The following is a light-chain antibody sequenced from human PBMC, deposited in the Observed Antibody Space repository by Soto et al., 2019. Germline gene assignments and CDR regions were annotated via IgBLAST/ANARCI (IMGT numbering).Light chain of an antibody. CDR1: SSDVGGYNY. V-gene: IGLV2-14*01. Sequence: QSALTQPASVSGSPGQSITISCTGTSSDVGGYNYVSWYQQHPGKAPKLIIYEVSNWPSGVSNRFSGSKSGNTASLAITGLQADDEADYYCQSYESSSLSGFVFGSGTKLTVL. CDR2: EVS. J-gene: IGLJ1*01. CDR3: QSYESSSLSGFV.